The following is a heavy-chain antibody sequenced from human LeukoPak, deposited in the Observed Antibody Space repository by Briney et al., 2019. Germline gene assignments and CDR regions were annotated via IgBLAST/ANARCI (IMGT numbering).Heavy chain of an antibody. Sequence: SETLSLTCTVSGGSISSYYWSWIRQPPGKGLEWIGYIYTSGSTNYNPSLKSRVTISVDTSKNQFSPKLSSVTAADTAVYYCARDRGGATRWGQGTLVTVSS. D-gene: IGHD1-26*01. CDR2: IYTSGST. CDR1: GGSISSYY. J-gene: IGHJ4*02. V-gene: IGHV4-4*09. CDR3: ARDRGGATR.